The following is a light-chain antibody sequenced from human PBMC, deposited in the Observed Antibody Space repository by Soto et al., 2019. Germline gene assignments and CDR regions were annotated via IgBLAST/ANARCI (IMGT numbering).Light chain of an antibody. CDR2: DSS. J-gene: IGKJ5*01. Sequence: EIELTQSPATLSLSPGETATLSCRASQNVDKFLAWYQQRPGQPPRLLIFDSSNRATGVPVRFSGSGSGTVFTLTIGSLEPEDSAVYDCQQRKNWPPITFGQGTRLEIK. CDR3: QQRKNWPPIT. CDR1: QNVDKF. V-gene: IGKV3-11*01.